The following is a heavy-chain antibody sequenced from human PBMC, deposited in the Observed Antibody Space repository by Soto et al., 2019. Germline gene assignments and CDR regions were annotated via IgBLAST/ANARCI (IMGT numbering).Heavy chain of an antibody. CDR1: GGSISSYY. CDR2: VDNSGST. CDR3: ARGKASAIFAGILVDDGDI. Sequence: SETLSLTCTVSGGSISSYYWSWIRQPPGKGLEWIGHVDNSGSTNYNPSLGGRVSISVDTSKNQFSLRLSSATAADTAVYYCARGKASAIFAGILVDDGDIWGQRTFVT. J-gene: IGHJ3*02. V-gene: IGHV4-59*01. D-gene: IGHD3-3*01.